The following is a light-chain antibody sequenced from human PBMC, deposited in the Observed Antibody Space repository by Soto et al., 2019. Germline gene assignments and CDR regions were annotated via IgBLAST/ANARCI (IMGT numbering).Light chain of an antibody. V-gene: IGKV3-20*01. CDR1: QSLSSSY. Sequence: EIVLTQSPGTLSLSPGERATLSCRASQSLSSSYLAWYQQKPGQAPRLLIYGASSRATGIPDRFSGSGSGTDFTLTISRLEPEDFAVYYCQQYDRSPLTFGPGTKVDIK. CDR3: QQYDRSPLT. J-gene: IGKJ3*01. CDR2: GAS.